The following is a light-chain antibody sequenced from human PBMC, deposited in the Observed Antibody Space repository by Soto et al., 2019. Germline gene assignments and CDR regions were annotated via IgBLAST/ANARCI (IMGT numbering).Light chain of an antibody. CDR1: QGISSF. Sequence: QLTHSPCCLSASVGDSVTITWRASQGISSFLAWYQQKPGKAPKLLIYAASTLQSGVPSRFSGSGSGTDFTLTISSLQPEDFATYFCQQLNSYPITFGQGTRLEI. V-gene: IGKV1-9*01. CDR2: AAS. CDR3: QQLNSYPIT. J-gene: IGKJ5*01.